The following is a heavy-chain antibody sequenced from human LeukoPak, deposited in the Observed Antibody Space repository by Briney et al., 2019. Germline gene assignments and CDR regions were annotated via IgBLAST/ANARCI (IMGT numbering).Heavy chain of an antibody. CDR1: GFTFSSYW. D-gene: IGHD6-13*01. CDR3: ARDVREWVGYGRLDY. V-gene: IGHV3-74*01. J-gene: IGHJ4*02. Sequence: PGGSLRLSCAASGFTFSSYWMHWVRQAPGKGLVWVSRIYSDGSSTTYADSVKSRFTSSRDNAKNTRYLQMNSLRAEDTAVYYCARDVREWVGYGRLDYWGQGTLVTVS. CDR2: IYSDGSST.